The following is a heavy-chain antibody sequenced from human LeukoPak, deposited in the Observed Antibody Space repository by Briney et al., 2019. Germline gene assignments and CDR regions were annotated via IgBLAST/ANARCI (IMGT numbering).Heavy chain of an antibody. CDR1: GFTFSDYY. J-gene: IGHJ4*02. V-gene: IGHV3-11*01. CDR3: AKDMIAMVRGVFDY. Sequence: GGSLRLSCAASGFTFSDYYMSWIRQAPGKGLEWVSYIGSSGTPIYYTDSVKGRFTISRDNAKNSLYLQMNSLRAEDTALYYCAKDMIAMVRGVFDYWGQGTLVTVSS. D-gene: IGHD3-10*01. CDR2: IGSSGTPI.